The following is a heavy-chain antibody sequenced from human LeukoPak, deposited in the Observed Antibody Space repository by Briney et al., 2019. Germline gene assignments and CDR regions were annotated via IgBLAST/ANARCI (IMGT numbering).Heavy chain of an antibody. CDR1: GFSISSSSYY. CDR3: ARGTSSSWYPYYYYYMDV. J-gene: IGHJ6*03. CDR2: IYYSGST. D-gene: IGHD6-13*01. Sequence: PSETLSLTCTVSGFSISSSSYYWGWLRQPPGKGLEWIGSIYYSGSTYYNPSLKSRVTISVDTSKNQFSLKLSSVTAADTAVYYCARGTSSSWYPYYYYYMDVWGKGTTVTVSS. V-gene: IGHV4-39*07.